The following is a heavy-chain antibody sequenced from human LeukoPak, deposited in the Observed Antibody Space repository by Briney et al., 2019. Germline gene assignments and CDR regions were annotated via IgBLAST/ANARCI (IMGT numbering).Heavy chain of an antibody. CDR1: GFTLSSYS. J-gene: IGHJ3*02. Sequence: GGSLRLSCVASGFTLSSYSMNWVRQAPGNGLEWVSYIGSSGSTVYYADSVKGRFTISRDNAKNSLYLQMNSLRDEDTAVYYCARAYSSSSGWDGFDIWGQGTMVTVSS. V-gene: IGHV3-48*02. CDR3: ARAYSSSSGWDGFDI. D-gene: IGHD6-6*01. CDR2: IGSSGSTV.